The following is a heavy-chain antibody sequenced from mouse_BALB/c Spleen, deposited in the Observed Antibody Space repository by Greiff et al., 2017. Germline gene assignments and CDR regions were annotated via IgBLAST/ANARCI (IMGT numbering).Heavy chain of an antibody. CDR2: IYPGNSDT. D-gene: IGHD1-1*01. CDR1: GYSFTSYW. CDR3: TRSPDCYGRSAWYFDV. J-gene: IGHJ1*01. V-gene: IGHV1-5*01. Sequence: EVQLQQSGTVLARPGASVKMSCKASGYSFTSYWMHWVKQRPGQGLEWIGAIYPGNSDTSYNQKFKGKAKLTAVTSASTAYMELSSLTNEDSAVYYCTRSPDCYGRSAWYFDVWGAGTTVTVSS.